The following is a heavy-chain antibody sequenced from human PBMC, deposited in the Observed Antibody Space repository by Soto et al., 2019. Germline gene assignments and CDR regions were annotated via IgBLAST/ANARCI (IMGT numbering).Heavy chain of an antibody. CDR1: GYTFTSYD. V-gene: IGHV1-8*01. CDR2: MNPNSGNT. J-gene: IGHJ2*01. CDR3: ARGGSGWREGDWYFDL. Sequence: QVQLVQSGAEVKKPGASVKVSCKASGYTFTSYDINWVRQATGQGLEWMGWMNPNSGNTGYAQKFQGRVTMTRNTSRSKADKELSSLRSEDTAVYDCARGGSGWREGDWYFDLWGRGTLVTVSS. D-gene: IGHD6-19*01.